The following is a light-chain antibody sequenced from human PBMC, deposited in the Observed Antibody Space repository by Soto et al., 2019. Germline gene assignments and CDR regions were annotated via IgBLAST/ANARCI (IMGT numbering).Light chain of an antibody. V-gene: IGKV1-12*01. Sequence: DIQMTQSPSSVSASVGDRVTITCRASQGITSWLAWYQQKPGKAPKLLIYRASNLQSGGPSRFSGCGSGTDFTLTISGLQPADFATYYCQQATTFPLTFGGGTKVEIK. CDR2: RAS. J-gene: IGKJ4*01. CDR3: QQATTFPLT. CDR1: QGITSW.